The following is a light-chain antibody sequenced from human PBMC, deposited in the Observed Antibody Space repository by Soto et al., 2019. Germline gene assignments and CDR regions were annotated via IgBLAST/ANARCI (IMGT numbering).Light chain of an antibody. CDR3: QQSDRSPYT. CDR2: GAS. V-gene: IGKV3-15*01. Sequence: EIVMTQSPATLSVSPGERATLSCRASQSVGSYLAWYQQKPGQAPRLLIYGASTRATDIPDRFTGSGSGTDFTLTISSLQSEDFAVYYCQQSDRSPYTFGQGTKLEI. J-gene: IGKJ2*01. CDR1: QSVGSY.